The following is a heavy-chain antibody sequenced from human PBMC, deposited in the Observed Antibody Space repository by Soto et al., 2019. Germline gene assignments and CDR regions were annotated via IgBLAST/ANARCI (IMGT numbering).Heavy chain of an antibody. CDR1: GYSFTSYW. J-gene: IGHJ6*03. CDR3: ARLRDCSSTSCYTSYYYMDV. CDR2: IYPGDSDT. V-gene: IGHV5-51*01. D-gene: IGHD2-2*02. Sequence: GESLKISCKGSGYSFTSYWIGWVRQMPGKGLEWMGIIYPGDSDTRYSPSFQGQVTISADKSISTAYLQWSSLKASDTAMYYCARLRDCSSTSCYTSYYYMDVWGKGTTVTVSS.